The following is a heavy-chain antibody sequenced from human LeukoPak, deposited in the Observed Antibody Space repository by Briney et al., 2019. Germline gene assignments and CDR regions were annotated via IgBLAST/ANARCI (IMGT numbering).Heavy chain of an antibody. V-gene: IGHV3-30*04. J-gene: IGHJ4*02. CDR1: GFTFNIYA. D-gene: IGHD5-24*01. CDR3: ARGAAGYWVQLPGDY. Sequence: PGGSLRLSCVTSGFTFNIYAMHWVRHAPGKGLEWVALLAYDGTNQYYADSVKGRFTISRDNSKNTVDLQMNSLRPEDAAVYYCARGAAGYWVQLPGDYWGQGTLVTVSS. CDR2: LAYDGTNQ.